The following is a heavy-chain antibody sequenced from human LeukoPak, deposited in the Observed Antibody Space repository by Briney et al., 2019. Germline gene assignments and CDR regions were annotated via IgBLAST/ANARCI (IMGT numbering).Heavy chain of an antibody. J-gene: IGHJ4*02. Sequence: SETLSLTCTVSGGSISSYYWSWIRQPPGKGLEWIGYIYYSGSTNYNPSLKSRVTISVDTSKNQFSLKLSSVTAADTAVYYCARGSSYYDFWSGYYKYYFDYWGQGTLVTVSS. CDR1: GGSISSYY. CDR3: ARGSSYYDFWSGYYKYYFDY. V-gene: IGHV4-59*01. D-gene: IGHD3-3*01. CDR2: IYYSGST.